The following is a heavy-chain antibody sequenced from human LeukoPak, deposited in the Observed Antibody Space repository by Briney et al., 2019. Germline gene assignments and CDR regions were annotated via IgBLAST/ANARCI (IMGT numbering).Heavy chain of an antibody. CDR2: IIPILGIA. J-gene: IGHJ5*02. V-gene: IGHV1-69*04. CDR1: GGTFSSYA. Sequence: SVKVSCKASGGTFSSYAISWVRQAPGQGLEWMGRIIPILGIANYAQKFQGRVTITADKSTSTAYMELSSLRSEDTAVYYCARAVGYCSGGSCYTNWFDPWGQGTLVTVSS. D-gene: IGHD2-15*01. CDR3: ARAVGYCSGGSCYTNWFDP.